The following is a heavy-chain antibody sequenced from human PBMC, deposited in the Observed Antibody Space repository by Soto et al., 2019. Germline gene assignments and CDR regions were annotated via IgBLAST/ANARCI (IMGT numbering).Heavy chain of an antibody. CDR3: ARDRGYSGYGYFEY. CDR1: GASIASGPYY. Sequence: SETLSLTCTVSGASIASGPYYWSWIRQFPGKGLEWIGHMDNSGHTDHNASLRSRVTISLDTSRNQLSLKLTSVTAADTAVYYCARDRGYSGYGYFEYWGQGTLVTVSS. CDR2: MDNSGHT. D-gene: IGHD5-12*01. V-gene: IGHV4-31*03. J-gene: IGHJ4*02.